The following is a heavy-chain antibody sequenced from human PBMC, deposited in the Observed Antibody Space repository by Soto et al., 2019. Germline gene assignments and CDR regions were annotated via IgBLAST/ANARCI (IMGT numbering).Heavy chain of an antibody. V-gene: IGHV1-69*06. J-gene: IGHJ6*02. Sequence: ASVKVSCKASGGTFSSYAISWVRQAPGQGLEWMGGIIPIFGTANYAQKFQGRVTITADKSTSTAHMELSSLRSEDTAVYYCARSIDYYGSGSYYPYYYYGMDVWGQGTTVTVSS. CDR3: ARSIDYYGSGSYYPYYYYGMDV. CDR1: GGTFSSYA. CDR2: IIPIFGTA. D-gene: IGHD3-10*01.